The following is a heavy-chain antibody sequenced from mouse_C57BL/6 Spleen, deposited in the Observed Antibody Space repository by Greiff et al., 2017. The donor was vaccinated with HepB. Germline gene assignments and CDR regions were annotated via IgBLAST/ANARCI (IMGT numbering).Heavy chain of an antibody. V-gene: IGHV1-69*01. CDR3: ARGDYYGSGAY. J-gene: IGHJ3*01. Sequence: VQLQQSGAELVMPGASVKLSCKASGYTFTSYWMHWVKQRPGQGLEWIGEIDPSDSYTNYNQKFKGKSTLTVDKSSSTAYMQLSSLTSEDSAVYYCARGDYYGSGAYWGQGTLVTVSA. D-gene: IGHD1-1*01. CDR1: GYTFTSYW. CDR2: IDPSDSYT.